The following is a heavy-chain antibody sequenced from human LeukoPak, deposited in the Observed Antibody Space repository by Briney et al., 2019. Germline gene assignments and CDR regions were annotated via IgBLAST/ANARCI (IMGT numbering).Heavy chain of an antibody. CDR2: IYYSGST. Sequence: SETLSLTCTVSGGSISSYYWSWLRQPPGKGLEWIGYIYYSGSTNYNPSLKSRVTISVDTSKNQFSLKLSSVTAADTAVYYCARGDTAMPSFDYWGQGTLVTVSS. D-gene: IGHD5-18*01. V-gene: IGHV4-59*01. J-gene: IGHJ4*02. CDR3: ARGDTAMPSFDY. CDR1: GGSISSYY.